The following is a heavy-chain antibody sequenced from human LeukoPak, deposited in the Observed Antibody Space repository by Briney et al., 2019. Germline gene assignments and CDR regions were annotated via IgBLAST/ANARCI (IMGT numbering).Heavy chain of an antibody. D-gene: IGHD2-2*01. V-gene: IGHV4-61*02. CDR2: IYTSGST. Sequence: SETLSLTCTVSGGSISSGSYYWSWIRQPPGKGLEWIGRIYTSGSTNYNPSLKSRVTISVDTSKNQFSLKLSSVTAADTAVYYCARGLLSCYFFDYWGQGTLVTVSS. J-gene: IGHJ4*02. CDR1: GGSISSGSYY. CDR3: ARGLLSCYFFDY.